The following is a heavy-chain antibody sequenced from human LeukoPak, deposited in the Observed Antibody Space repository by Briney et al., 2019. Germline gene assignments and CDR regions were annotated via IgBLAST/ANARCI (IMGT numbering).Heavy chain of an antibody. Sequence: GESLKISCKGSGYSFTSYWIGWVRQMPGKGLEWMGIIYPGDSDTRYSPSFQGQVTISADKSISTAYLQWSSLKASDTAMYYCARPSKNYDFWSGLPGYWGQGTLVTVSP. J-gene: IGHJ4*02. CDR3: ARPSKNYDFWSGLPGY. V-gene: IGHV5-51*01. CDR1: GYSFTSYW. D-gene: IGHD3-3*01. CDR2: IYPGDSDT.